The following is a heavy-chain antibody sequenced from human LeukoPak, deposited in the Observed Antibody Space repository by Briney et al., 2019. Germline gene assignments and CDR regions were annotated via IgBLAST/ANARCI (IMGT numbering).Heavy chain of an antibody. J-gene: IGHJ4*02. Sequence: SETLSLTCTVSGASVSSDRYFWSWIRQPPGKGLEWIGYLYYSGSPNYNPSLKSRVTISIDTSKNQFSLRLNSVTAADTAVYYCARGAAGCSYGWGQGTLVTVSS. CDR2: LYYSGSP. V-gene: IGHV4-61*01. CDR3: ARGAAGCSYG. D-gene: IGHD5-18*01. CDR1: GASVSSDRYF.